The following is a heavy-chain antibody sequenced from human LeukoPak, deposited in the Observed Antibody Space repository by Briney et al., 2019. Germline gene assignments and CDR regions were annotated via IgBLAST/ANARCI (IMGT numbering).Heavy chain of an antibody. J-gene: IGHJ6*02. CDR2: ISWYSGNI. CDR1: GFTFDDHA. D-gene: IGHD2-21*01. CDR3: ARDVWRRAFYYAMDV. Sequence: GGSLRLSCVASGFTFDDHAMHWVRQAPGKGLEWVSSISWYSGNIGYADSVKGRFSISRDNAKNTLYLEMNSLRTDDTALYFCARDVWRRAFYYAMDVWGLGTTVDVSS. V-gene: IGHV3-9*01.